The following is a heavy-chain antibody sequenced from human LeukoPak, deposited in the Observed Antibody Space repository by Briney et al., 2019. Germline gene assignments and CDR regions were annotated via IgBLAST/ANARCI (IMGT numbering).Heavy chain of an antibody. D-gene: IGHD2/OR15-2a*01. CDR3: ATARGGILNYMDV. Sequence: PGGSLRLSCAASGFTFSSYEMNWVRKAPGKGLEWVSYISSSGSTIYYADSVKGRFTISRDNAKNSLYLQMNSLRAEDTAVYYCATARGGILNYMDVWGKGTTVTVSS. J-gene: IGHJ6*03. V-gene: IGHV3-48*03. CDR1: GFTFSSYE. CDR2: ISSSGSTI.